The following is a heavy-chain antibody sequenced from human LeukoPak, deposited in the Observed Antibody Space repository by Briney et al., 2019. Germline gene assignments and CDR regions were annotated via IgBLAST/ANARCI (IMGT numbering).Heavy chain of an antibody. CDR1: GFTFSSYA. CDR2: ISGSGGST. CDR3: ATQIAVAGPFEY. V-gene: IGHV3-23*01. J-gene: IGHJ4*02. Sequence: GGSLRLSCAASGFTFSSYAMSWVRQAPGKGLEWVSAISGSGGSTYYADSVKGRFTISRDNAKNSLYLQMNSLRAEDTAVYYCATQIAVAGPFEYWGQGTLVTVSS. D-gene: IGHD6-19*01.